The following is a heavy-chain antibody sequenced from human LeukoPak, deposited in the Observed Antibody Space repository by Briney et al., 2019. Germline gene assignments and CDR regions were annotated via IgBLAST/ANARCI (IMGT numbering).Heavy chain of an antibody. J-gene: IGHJ4*02. CDR3: VNHITAMVRGCLDH. CDR1: GFTFSSYW. D-gene: IGHD5-18*01. V-gene: IGHV3-74*01. Sequence: PGGSLRLSCAASGFTFSSYWMHWVRQAPGKGPVWVSRVDVHGQGTAYADSVKGRFTISRDNSKNTLFLQMNSLSVEDTAVYYCVNHITAMVRGCLDHWGQGILVTVSS. CDR2: VDVHGQGT.